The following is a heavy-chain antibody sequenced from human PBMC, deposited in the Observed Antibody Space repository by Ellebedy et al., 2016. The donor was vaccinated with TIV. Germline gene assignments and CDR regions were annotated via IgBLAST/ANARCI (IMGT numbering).Heavy chain of an antibody. Sequence: GESLKISCAASGFTFSSYAMSWVRQAPGKGLEWVSAISGSGGSTYYADSVKGRFTISRDNAKNSLYLQMNSLRAEDTAIYYCASAGGSGWYYNNYYFDYWGQGTLVTVSS. CDR1: GFTFSSYA. V-gene: IGHV3-23*01. J-gene: IGHJ4*02. CDR2: ISGSGGST. CDR3: ASAGGSGWYYNNYYFDY. D-gene: IGHD6-19*01.